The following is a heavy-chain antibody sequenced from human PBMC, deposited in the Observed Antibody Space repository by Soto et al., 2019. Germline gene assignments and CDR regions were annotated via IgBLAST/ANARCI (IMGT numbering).Heavy chain of an antibody. Sequence: ASVKVSCKASGYNFNNHGIRWVRQAPGQGLEWLGWIIINTGNTNFARKFQGRATLTTDTATRTAYMDLTNLRSDDSAVYFCARRAILGGMDVWGQGTTVTVSS. D-gene: IGHD3-3*01. V-gene: IGHV1-18*04. CDR3: ARRAILGGMDV. CDR2: IIINTGNT. J-gene: IGHJ6*02. CDR1: GYNFNNHG.